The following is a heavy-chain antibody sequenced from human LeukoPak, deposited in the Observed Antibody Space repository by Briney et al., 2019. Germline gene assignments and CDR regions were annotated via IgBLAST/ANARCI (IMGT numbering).Heavy chain of an antibody. CDR1: GVSISSYY. CDR3: AREIAVAGTGYGMDV. Sequence: KPSETLSLTCTVSGVSISSYYWSWIRQPPGKGLEWIGYIYYSGSTNYNPSLKSRVTISVDTSKNQFSLKLSSVTAADTAVYYCAREIAVAGTGYGMDVWGQGTTVTVSS. V-gene: IGHV4-59*01. CDR2: IYYSGST. D-gene: IGHD6-19*01. J-gene: IGHJ6*02.